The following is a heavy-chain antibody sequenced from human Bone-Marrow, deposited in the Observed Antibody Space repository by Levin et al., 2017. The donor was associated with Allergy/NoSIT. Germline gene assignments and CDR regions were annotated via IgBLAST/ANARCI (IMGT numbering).Heavy chain of an antibody. V-gene: IGHV4-39*01. Sequence: SQTLSLTCTVSGGSISSSSYYWGWIRQPPGKGLEWIGSIYYSGSTYYNPSLKSRVTISVDTSKNQFSLKLSSVTAADTAVYYCARPKGYCTNGVCYGDWFDPWGQGTLVTVSS. CDR2: IYYSGST. D-gene: IGHD2-8*01. CDR1: GGSISSSSYY. J-gene: IGHJ5*02. CDR3: ARPKGYCTNGVCYGDWFDP.